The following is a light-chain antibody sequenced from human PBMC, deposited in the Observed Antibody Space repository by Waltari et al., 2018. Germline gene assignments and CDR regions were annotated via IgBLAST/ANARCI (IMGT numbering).Light chain of an antibody. J-gene: IGKJ1*01. Sequence: EVVLPQSSGTLSLFPGERATLSCMASQTVSQYLAWYQQKPGQAPRLLLYAASTRATGIPDRFSGSGSGTDFSLIISKLGPEDFAVYYCQHYRSVPATFGQGTKVEIK. CDR3: QHYRSVPAT. V-gene: IGKV3-20*01. CDR2: AAS. CDR1: QTVSQY.